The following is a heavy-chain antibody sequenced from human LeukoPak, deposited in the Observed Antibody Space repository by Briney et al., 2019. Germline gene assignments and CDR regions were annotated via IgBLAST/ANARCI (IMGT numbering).Heavy chain of an antibody. V-gene: IGHV3-23*01. CDR1: GFTFASHA. CDR3: AKAPYSSGLYYSDS. D-gene: IGHD3-22*01. J-gene: IGHJ4*02. CDR2: ISTGGTT. Sequence: GGSLRLSCAASGFTFASHAMHWVRQAPGKGLEWISVISTGGTTYYADSVKGRFTVSRDNPENMLNLQMDSLRAEDSAMYYCAKAPYSSGLYYSDSWGQGTQVTVSS.